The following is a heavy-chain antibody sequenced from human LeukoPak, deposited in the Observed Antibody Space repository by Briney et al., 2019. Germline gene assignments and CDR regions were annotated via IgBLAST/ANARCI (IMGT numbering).Heavy chain of an antibody. D-gene: IGHD3-22*01. Sequence: GGSLRLSCAASGFTFSSYSMNWVRQAPGKGLEWVSYISSSSSTIYYADSVKGRFTISRDNAKNSLYLQMNSLRAEDTAVYYCTRGSYYDSSGPGSYAFDIWGQGTMVTVSS. CDR2: ISSSSSTI. CDR1: GFTFSSYS. J-gene: IGHJ3*02. V-gene: IGHV3-48*01. CDR3: TRGSYYDSSGPGSYAFDI.